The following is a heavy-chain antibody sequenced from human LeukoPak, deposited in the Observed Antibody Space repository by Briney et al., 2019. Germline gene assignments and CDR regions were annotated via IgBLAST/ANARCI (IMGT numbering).Heavy chain of an antibody. CDR3: AKDGGADDVYYFDY. J-gene: IGHJ4*02. V-gene: IGHV3-23*01. CDR2: ISGSGGST. CDR1: GFTFSSYA. D-gene: IGHD4-23*01. Sequence: GGSLRLSCGASGFTFSSYATSWVRQAPGKGLEWVSGISGSGGSTYYADSVKGRFTISRDNSKNTLYLQMNRLRAEDTVVYYCAKDGGADDVYYFDYWGQGTLVTVSS.